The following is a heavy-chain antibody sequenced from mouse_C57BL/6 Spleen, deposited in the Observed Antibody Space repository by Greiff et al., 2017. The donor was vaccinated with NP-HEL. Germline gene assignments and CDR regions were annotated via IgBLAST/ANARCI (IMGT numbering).Heavy chain of an antibody. Sequence: EVMLVESGGGLVQSGRSLRLSCATSGFTFSDFYMEWVRQAPGKGLEWIAASRNKANDYTTEYSASVKGRFIVSRDTSQSILYLQMNALRAEDTAIDYCERDAEGWLLPPWYCDVWGTGTTVTVSS. CDR1: GFTFSDFY. CDR2: SRNKANDYTT. D-gene: IGHD2-3*01. V-gene: IGHV7-1*01. J-gene: IGHJ1*03. CDR3: ERDAEGWLLPPWYCDV.